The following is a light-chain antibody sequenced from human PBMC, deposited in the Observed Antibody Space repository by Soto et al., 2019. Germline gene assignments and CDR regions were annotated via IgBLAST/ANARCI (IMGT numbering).Light chain of an antibody. CDR3: AAWDDSLNGNV. V-gene: IGLV1-44*01. Sequence: QSVLTQPPSASGTPGQRVTISCSGSSSNIGSNSVNWYQQLPGTAPKLLIHTNDQRPSGVPDRFSGPKPGTSASLAISGLQSEDEADYYCAAWDDSLNGNVFGSGTKLTVL. CDR1: SSNIGSNS. CDR2: TND. J-gene: IGLJ1*01.